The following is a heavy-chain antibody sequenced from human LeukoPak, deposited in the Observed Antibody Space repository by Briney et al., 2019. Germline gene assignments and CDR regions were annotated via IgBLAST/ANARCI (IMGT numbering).Heavy chain of an antibody. CDR1: GFSLSTYW. CDR3: ARLSEMFRGPQVIYYFDF. CDR2: RKQDGTEK. D-gene: IGHD3-10*01. J-gene: IGHJ4*02. Sequence: PGGSLRLSCGASGFSLSTYWMSWVRQAPGKGLEWVANRKQDGTEKYYVESVKGRFTISRDYARKSLYLQLNSLRDEDTAVYYCARLSEMFRGPQVIYYFDFWGQGTLVTVSS. V-gene: IGHV3-7*01.